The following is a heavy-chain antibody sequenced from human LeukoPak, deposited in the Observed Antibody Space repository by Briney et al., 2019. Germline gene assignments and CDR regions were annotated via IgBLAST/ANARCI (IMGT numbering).Heavy chain of an antibody. CDR2: IIPILGIA. J-gene: IGHJ5*02. CDR3: ARERVVPAAMLLGEPNWFDP. V-gene: IGHV1-69*04. Sequence: SVKVSCKASGGTFSRYAISWVRQAPGQGLEWMGRIIPILGIANYARKVQGGVTITADKSTSTAYMELSSLRSEDTAVYYCARERVVPAAMLLGEPNWFDPWGQGTLVTVSS. CDR1: GGTFSRYA. D-gene: IGHD2-2*01.